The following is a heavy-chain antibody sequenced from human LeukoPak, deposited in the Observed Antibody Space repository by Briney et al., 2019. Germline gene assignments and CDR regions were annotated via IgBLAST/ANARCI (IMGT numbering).Heavy chain of an antibody. CDR2: IWYDGSEK. CDR3: ARAPDYDILNGYLDY. CDR1: GFTFSSYG. V-gene: IGHV3-33*01. Sequence: GGSRRLSGAAPGFTFSSYGIHWVRQAPGKGLEWVAVIWYDGSEKYYTVSVKGRFTISRDNSKNTLYLQMNSLRAEDTAVYYCARAPDYDILNGYLDYWGQGTLVTVSS. J-gene: IGHJ4*02. D-gene: IGHD3-9*01.